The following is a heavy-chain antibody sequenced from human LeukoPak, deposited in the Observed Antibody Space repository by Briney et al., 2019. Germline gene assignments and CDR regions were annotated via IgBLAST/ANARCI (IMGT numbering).Heavy chain of an antibody. CDR2: IKQDGSEK. J-gene: IGHJ5*02. CDR1: RFTFCSYW. Sequence: GGSLRLSCTASRFTFCSYWMSWVRQAPAKGMEWVANIKQDGSEKHYVDSVKGRFTISRDNAKNSLYLQMNSLRAEDTAVYYCASSEATVVTPGPWGQGTLVTVSS. D-gene: IGHD4-23*01. V-gene: IGHV3-7*01. CDR3: ASSEATVVTPGP.